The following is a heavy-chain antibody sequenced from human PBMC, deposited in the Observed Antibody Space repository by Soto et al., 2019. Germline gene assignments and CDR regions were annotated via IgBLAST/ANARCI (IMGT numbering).Heavy chain of an antibody. D-gene: IGHD3-22*01. CDR1: GYTFTSYA. V-gene: IGHV1-3*01. Sequence: GASVQVSCKASGYTFTSYAMHWVRQAPGQRLEWMGWINAGNGNTKYSQKFQGRVTITRDTSASTAYMELSSLRSEDTAVYYCARGQVRAAFDIWGQGTMVTVSS. CDR2: INAGNGNT. CDR3: ARGQVRAAFDI. J-gene: IGHJ3*02.